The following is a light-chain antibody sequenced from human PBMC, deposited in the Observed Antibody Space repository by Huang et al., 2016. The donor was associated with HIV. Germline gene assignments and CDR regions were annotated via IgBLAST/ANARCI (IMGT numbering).Light chain of an antibody. Sequence: EIVLTQSPATLSLSPGERATLSCRASRNITDQLNWYQQNPGQAPRLIVFDASNRATGIPPRFSGSGSGTAFTLTVSSLEPADFGVYFCQQRSYWPLTFGGGTKVEI. V-gene: IGKV3-11*01. J-gene: IGKJ4*01. CDR2: DAS. CDR3: QQRSYWPLT. CDR1: RNITDQ.